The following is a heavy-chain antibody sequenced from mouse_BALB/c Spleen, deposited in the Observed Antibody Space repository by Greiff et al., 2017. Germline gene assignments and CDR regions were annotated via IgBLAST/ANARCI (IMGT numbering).Heavy chain of an antibody. CDR2: IYPGSGST. CDR3: TSYDSNY. J-gene: IGHJ2*01. Sequence: LQQPGSELVRPGASVKLSCKASGYTFTSYWMHWVKQRPGQGLEWIGNIYPGSGSTNYDEKFTSKATLTVDTSSSTAYMQLSSLTSEDSAVYYCTSYDSNYWGQGTTLTVSS. D-gene: IGHD1-1*01. V-gene: IGHV1S22*01. CDR1: GYTFTSYW.